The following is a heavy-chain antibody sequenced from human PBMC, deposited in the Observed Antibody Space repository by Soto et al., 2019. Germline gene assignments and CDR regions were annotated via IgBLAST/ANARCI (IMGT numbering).Heavy chain of an antibody. J-gene: IGHJ6*02. CDR1: GFTFSSYS. Sequence: GGSLRLSCAASGFTFSSYSMNWVRQAPGKGLEWVSSISSSSSYIYYADSVKGRFTISRDNAKNSLYLQMNSLRAEDTAVYYCAREGGYSSSWYEKYYYYGLGVWGQGTTVTVSS. CDR3: AREGGYSSSWYEKYYYYGLGV. D-gene: IGHD6-13*01. V-gene: IGHV3-21*01. CDR2: ISSSSSYI.